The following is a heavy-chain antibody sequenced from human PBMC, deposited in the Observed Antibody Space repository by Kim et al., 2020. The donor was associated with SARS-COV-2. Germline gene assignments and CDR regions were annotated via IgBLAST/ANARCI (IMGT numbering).Heavy chain of an antibody. Sequence: SETLSLTCTVSGGSISSSSYYWGWIRQPPGKGLEWIGSIYYSGSTYYNPSLKSRVTISVDTSKNQFSLKLSSVTAADTAVYYCARHQLAYCGGDCYFSAFDIWGQGTMVTVSS. CDR1: GGSISSSSYY. J-gene: IGHJ3*02. V-gene: IGHV4-39*01. D-gene: IGHD2-21*02. CDR3: ARHQLAYCGGDCYFSAFDI. CDR2: IYYSGST.